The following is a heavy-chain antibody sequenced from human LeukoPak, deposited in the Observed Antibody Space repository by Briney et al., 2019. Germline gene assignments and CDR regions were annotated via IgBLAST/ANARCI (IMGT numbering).Heavy chain of an antibody. D-gene: IGHD3-22*01. J-gene: IGHJ4*02. V-gene: IGHV3-23*01. CDR2: ISGSGGSI. Sequence: GGSLRLSCVGSGFTFSSYAMSWVRQAPGRGLEWVSVISGSGGSINHADSVKGRFTISRDNSKNTLYLQTNSLRAEDTAVYYCAKDVDSSGYPTYYFDHWGQGTLLTVSS. CDR1: GFTFSSYA. CDR3: AKDVDSSGYPTYYFDH.